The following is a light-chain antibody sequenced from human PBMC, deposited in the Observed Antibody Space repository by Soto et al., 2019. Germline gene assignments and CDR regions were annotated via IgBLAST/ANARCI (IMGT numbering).Light chain of an antibody. Sequence: QSVLTQPPSVSGAPGQGVTISCTGSSSSIGAGYDVHWYQQVPGTAPKLLIYGNNNRPSGVPDRFSGSKSGTSASLAITGLQAEDEADYYCQSYDSYLSLFSVFGTGTKLTVL. CDR2: GNN. CDR3: QSYDSYLSLFSV. J-gene: IGLJ1*01. V-gene: IGLV1-40*01. CDR1: SSSIGAGYD.